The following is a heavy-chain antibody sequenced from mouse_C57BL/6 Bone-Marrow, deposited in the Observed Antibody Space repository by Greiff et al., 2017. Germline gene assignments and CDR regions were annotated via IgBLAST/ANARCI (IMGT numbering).Heavy chain of an antibody. CDR2: IDPSDSYT. CDR1: GYTFTSYW. D-gene: IGHD2-4*01. CDR3: ASSYYDYDEYFDV. V-gene: IGHV1-69*01. Sequence: VQLQQPGAELVMPGASVKLSCKASGYTFTSYWMHWVQQRPGQGLEWIGEIDPSDSYTNYHQKFKGKSTLTVDKSSSTAYMQRSSLTSEDSAVYYCASSYYDYDEYFDVWGTGTTVTVSS. J-gene: IGHJ1*03.